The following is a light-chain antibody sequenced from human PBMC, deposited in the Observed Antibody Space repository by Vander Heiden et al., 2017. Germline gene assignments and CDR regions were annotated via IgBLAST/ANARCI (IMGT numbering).Light chain of an antibody. Sequence: QSVLTQPPSASGTPGRRVTISCSGSSSDFGSKPVDWSQQFPGTAPKLLIYRDDQRPSGVPGRFSGSKSGSSASLAISGLQSEDEAEYYCATWDDSLNDWVFGGGTKLTVL. CDR1: SSDFGSKP. CDR3: ATWDDSLNDWV. CDR2: RDD. V-gene: IGLV1-44*01. J-gene: IGLJ3*02.